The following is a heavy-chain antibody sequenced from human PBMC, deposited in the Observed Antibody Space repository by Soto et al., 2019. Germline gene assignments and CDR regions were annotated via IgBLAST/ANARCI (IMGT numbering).Heavy chain of an antibody. Sequence: SETLSLTCAVYGGSFSGYYWSWIRQPPGKGLEWIGEINHSGSTNYNPSLKSRVTISVDTSKNQFSLKLSSVTAADTAVYYCARGLSSDLDHKAPTMVFDYWGQGTLVTVSS. D-gene: IGHD3-10*01. CDR2: INHSGST. CDR3: ARGLSSDLDHKAPTMVFDY. J-gene: IGHJ4*02. V-gene: IGHV4-34*01. CDR1: GGSFSGYY.